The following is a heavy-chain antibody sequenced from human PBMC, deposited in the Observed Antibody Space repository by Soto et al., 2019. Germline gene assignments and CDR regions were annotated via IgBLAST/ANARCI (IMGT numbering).Heavy chain of an antibody. CDR3: ARGSSSWHSYYYYYMDV. Sequence: EVQLVESGGGLVKPGGSLRLSCAASGFTFSSYSMNWVRQAPGKGLEWVSSISSSSSYIYYADSVKGRFTISRDNAKNSLYLQMNSLRAEDTAVYYCARGSSSWHSYYYYYMDVWGKGTTVTVSS. V-gene: IGHV3-21*01. CDR1: GFTFSSYS. CDR2: ISSSSSYI. J-gene: IGHJ6*03. D-gene: IGHD6-13*01.